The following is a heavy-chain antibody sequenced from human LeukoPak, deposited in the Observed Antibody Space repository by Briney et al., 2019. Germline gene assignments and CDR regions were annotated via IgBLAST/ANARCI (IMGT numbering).Heavy chain of an antibody. D-gene: IGHD6-6*01. CDR3: TSSSLAVSAGGVGDC. Sequence: PGGSLKLSCAASGFTFSGSAMHWVRQASGKGLEWVGRIRSKANSYATAYAASVKGRFTISRDDSKNTAYLQMNSLKTEDTAVYYCTSSSLAVSAGGVGDCWGQGTLVTVSS. CDR2: IRSKANSYAT. J-gene: IGHJ4*02. V-gene: IGHV3-73*01. CDR1: GFTFSGSA.